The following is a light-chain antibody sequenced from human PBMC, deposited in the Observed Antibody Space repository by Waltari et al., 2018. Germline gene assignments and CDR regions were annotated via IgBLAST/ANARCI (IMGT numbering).Light chain of an antibody. Sequence: EIVLTHSPDTLSLSPGERATLSCRVSQSVTNYLAWYQQKPGQAPRVLIYSASNRATGVPARFSGSGSGTDFTLTISSLEPEDFAVYYCQQRSNWPRTFGQGTKVEVK. J-gene: IGKJ1*01. CDR1: QSVTNY. CDR2: SAS. V-gene: IGKV3-11*01. CDR3: QQRSNWPRT.